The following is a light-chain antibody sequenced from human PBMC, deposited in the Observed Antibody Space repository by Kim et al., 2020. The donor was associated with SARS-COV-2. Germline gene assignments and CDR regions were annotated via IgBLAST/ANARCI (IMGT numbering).Light chain of an antibody. V-gene: IGLV1-40*01. CDR3: QSYDYSLHAYV. CDR2: GST. Sequence: QGVSLACALGPSHHGAYYVVQSYRRVPGPPPQLRIYGSTNRPAGVPDRFSGSRAGTSASLAITWLQAEDESDYYCQSYDYSLHAYVFGTGTKVTVL. J-gene: IGLJ1*01. CDR1: PSHHGAYYV.